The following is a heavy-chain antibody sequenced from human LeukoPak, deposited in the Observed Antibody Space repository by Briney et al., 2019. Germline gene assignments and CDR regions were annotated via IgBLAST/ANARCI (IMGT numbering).Heavy chain of an antibody. J-gene: IGHJ4*02. CDR1: GGSISSYY. CDR3: ARGQWKEPFGY. V-gene: IGHV4-59*01. Sequence: SETLSLTCTVSGGSISSYYWNWIRQPPGKELEWIGYIYDSGSTNYSPSLKSRVTISVDTSKNQFSLKLSSVTAADTAVYYCARGQWKEPFGYWGQGTLVTVSS. CDR2: IYDSGST. D-gene: IGHD6-19*01.